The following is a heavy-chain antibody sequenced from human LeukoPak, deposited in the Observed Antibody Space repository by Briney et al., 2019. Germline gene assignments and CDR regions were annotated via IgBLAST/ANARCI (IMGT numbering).Heavy chain of an antibody. CDR3: ARGRDGYTFGY. J-gene: IGHJ4*02. Sequence: SETLSLTCTVSGGSINTYYWSWIRQPPGKGLEWIGYIYYSGSTNYNPSLKSRVTISVDTSKNQFSLKLSSVTPADTAVFYCARGRDGYTFGYWGQGTLVTVSS. CDR2: IYYSGST. D-gene: IGHD5-24*01. CDR1: GGSINTYY. V-gene: IGHV4-59*01.